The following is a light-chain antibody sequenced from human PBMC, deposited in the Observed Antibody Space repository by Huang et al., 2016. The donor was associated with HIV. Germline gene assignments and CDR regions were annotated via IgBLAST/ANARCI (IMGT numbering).Light chain of an antibody. V-gene: IGKV1-9*01. J-gene: IGKJ3*01. CDR1: QDVDTN. CDR3: QQLSTYPLT. Sequence: IQLTQFPSALSASVGDRVSISCRTSQDVDTNLAWYQQRTGKAPKLLIYAASTLQSGVPARFSGYGSGTAFSLTIRNLQPEDFATYYCQQLSTYPLTFGPGTTVDL. CDR2: AAS.